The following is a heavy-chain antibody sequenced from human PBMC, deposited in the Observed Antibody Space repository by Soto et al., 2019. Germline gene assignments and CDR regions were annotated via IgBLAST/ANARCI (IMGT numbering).Heavy chain of an antibody. CDR1: GGSISSDANF. V-gene: IGHV4-31*03. D-gene: IGHD6-6*01. J-gene: IGHJ5*02. Sequence: SETLSLTCTVSGGSISSDANFWSWIRQLPGRGLEWIGYISYTGRTYYTPSLNSRLTISLDTSKNLFSLRLSAVTAADTAVYFCATGFFSRSSSWFDPWGQGTLVTVSS. CDR3: ATGFFSRSSSWFDP. CDR2: ISYTGRT.